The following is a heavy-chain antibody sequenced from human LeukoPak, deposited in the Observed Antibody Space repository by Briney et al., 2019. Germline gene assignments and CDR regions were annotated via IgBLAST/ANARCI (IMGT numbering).Heavy chain of an antibody. Sequence: GESLKISCKGSGYSFTSYWIGWVRQMPGKGLEWMGIIYPGDSDTRYSPSFQGQVTISADKSISTAYLQWSGLKATDTAMYYCARLIAYCGGDCLYYFDYWGQGTLVTVSS. CDR3: ARLIAYCGGDCLYYFDY. V-gene: IGHV5-51*01. CDR1: GYSFTSYW. D-gene: IGHD2-21*02. CDR2: IYPGDSDT. J-gene: IGHJ4*02.